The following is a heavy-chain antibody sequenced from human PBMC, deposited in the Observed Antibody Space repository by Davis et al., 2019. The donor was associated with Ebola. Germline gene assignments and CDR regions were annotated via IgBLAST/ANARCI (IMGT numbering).Heavy chain of an antibody. Sequence: GESLKISCAASGFTFSSYAMSWVRQAPGKGLEWVSAISGSGGSTYYADSVKGRFTISRDNSKNTLYLQMNSLRAEDTAVYYCAKGSMIVVPGGRDVWGQGTTVTVSS. D-gene: IGHD3-22*01. CDR3: AKGSMIVVPGGRDV. J-gene: IGHJ6*02. CDR1: GFTFSSYA. V-gene: IGHV3-23*01. CDR2: ISGSGGST.